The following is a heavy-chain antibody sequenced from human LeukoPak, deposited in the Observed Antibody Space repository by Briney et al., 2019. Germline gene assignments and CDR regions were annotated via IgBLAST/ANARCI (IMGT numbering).Heavy chain of an antibody. J-gene: IGHJ4*02. CDR3: ARESSSSWSAGDY. Sequence: PSETLSLTCTVSGGSINGYYWTWIRQSPGKGLEWIGYVYYSGSSNYNPSLKSRVTISADTSKNQFSLKLTSVTAADTAVYYCARESSSSWSAGDYCGQGTLVTVSS. D-gene: IGHD6-13*01. CDR2: VYYSGSS. CDR1: GGSINGYY. V-gene: IGHV4-59*01.